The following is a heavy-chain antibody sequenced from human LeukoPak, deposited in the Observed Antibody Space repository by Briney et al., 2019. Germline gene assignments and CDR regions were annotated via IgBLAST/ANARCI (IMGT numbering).Heavy chain of an antibody. D-gene: IGHD6-19*01. V-gene: IGHV4-59*01. J-gene: IGHJ6*03. CDR3: ARVNSSGWGSYYYYYMDV. CDR2: IYHSGTS. Sequence: PSETPSLTCSVSGGSMTSYYWSWIRQPPGKGLEWIGYIYHSGTSNYNPSLQSRVAMSVDTSKNQISLKVRSVTSADTAVYYCARVNSSGWGSYYYYYMDVWGKGTTVTISS. CDR1: GGSMTSYY.